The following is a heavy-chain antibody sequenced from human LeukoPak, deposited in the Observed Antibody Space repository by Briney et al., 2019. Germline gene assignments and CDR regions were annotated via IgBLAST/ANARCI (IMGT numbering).Heavy chain of an antibody. CDR1: GYTFTSYD. CDR2: MNPNSGNT. V-gene: IGHV1-8*03. Sequence: ASVKVSCKASGYTFTSYDINWVRQATGQGLEWMGWMNPNSGNTGYAQKFQGRVTITRNTSISTAYMELSSLRSEDTAVYYSVRGLSSSWYEDYYYYMDVWGKGTTVTVSS. D-gene: IGHD6-13*01. CDR3: VRGLSSSWYEDYYYYMDV. J-gene: IGHJ6*03.